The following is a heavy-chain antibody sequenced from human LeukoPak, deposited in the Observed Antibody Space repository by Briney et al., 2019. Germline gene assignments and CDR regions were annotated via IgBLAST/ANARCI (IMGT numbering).Heavy chain of an antibody. J-gene: IGHJ4*02. CDR2: IIPIFGTA. CDR3: ARDYPGPSYYDSSGLDY. D-gene: IGHD3-22*01. CDR1: GGTFSSYA. V-gene: IGHV1-69*13. Sequence: GASVKVSCKASGGTFSSYAISWGRQAPGQGLEWMGGIIPIFGTANYAQKFQGRVTITADESTSTAYMELSSLRSEDTAVYYCARDYPGPSYYDSSGLDYWGQGTLVNVSS.